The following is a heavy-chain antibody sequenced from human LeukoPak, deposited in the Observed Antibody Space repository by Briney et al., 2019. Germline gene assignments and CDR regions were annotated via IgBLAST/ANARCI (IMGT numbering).Heavy chain of an antibody. CDR1: GFRFSSYG. V-gene: IGHV3-30*03. J-gene: IGHJ4*02. Sequence: QPGRSLRLSCAASGFRFSSYGMHWVRQAPGKGLEWVAVISHDGSYTYYADSVKGRFTISRDNSKNTLYVQMNSLRGEDTAEYYCASGWGYFDYWGQGMPVTVSS. D-gene: IGHD6-19*01. CDR2: ISHDGSYT. CDR3: ASGWGYFDY.